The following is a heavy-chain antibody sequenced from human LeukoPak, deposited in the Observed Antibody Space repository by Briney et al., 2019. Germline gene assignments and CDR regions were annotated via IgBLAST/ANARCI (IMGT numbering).Heavy chain of an antibody. V-gene: IGHV3-7*01. D-gene: IGHD4-11*01. CDR1: GFGFSNYW. Sequence: PGGSLRLSCAASGFGFSNYWMSWVRQAPGKGLEWVANMNEDGSEKNYVDSVKGRFTISRDNAQDSLYLQMNSLRAEDTAVYYCAGDRGYSNFDYWGQGTLLTVSS. CDR2: MNEDGSEK. CDR3: AGDRGYSNFDY. J-gene: IGHJ4*02.